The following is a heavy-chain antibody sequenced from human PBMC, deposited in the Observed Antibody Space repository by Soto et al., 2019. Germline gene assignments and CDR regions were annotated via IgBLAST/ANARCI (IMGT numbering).Heavy chain of an antibody. Sequence: ASGKVSCKASGYTFTSYAMHWVRQAPGQRLEWMGWINAGNGNTKYSQKFQGRVTITRDTSASTAYMELSSLRSEDTAVYYCARDRPDQRYYYYYMDVWGKGTTVTVSS. J-gene: IGHJ6*03. V-gene: IGHV1-3*01. D-gene: IGHD2-2*01. CDR2: INAGNGNT. CDR1: GYTFTSYA. CDR3: ARDRPDQRYYYYYMDV.